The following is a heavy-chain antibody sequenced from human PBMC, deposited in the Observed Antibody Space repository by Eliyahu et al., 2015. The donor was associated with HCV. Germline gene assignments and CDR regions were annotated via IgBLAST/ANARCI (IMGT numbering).Heavy chain of an antibody. CDR1: GGSISSSSYY. V-gene: IGHV4-39*07. Sequence: QLQLQESGPGLVKPSETLSLTCTVSGGSISSSSYYWGWIRQPPGKGLEWIGSIYYSGSTYYNPSLKSRVTISVDTSKNQFSLKLSSVTAADTAVYYCARVDSGESVTMIVVATRGWFDPWGQGTLVTVSS. J-gene: IGHJ5*02. CDR3: ARVDSGESVTMIVVATRGWFDP. CDR2: IYYSGST. D-gene: IGHD3-22*01.